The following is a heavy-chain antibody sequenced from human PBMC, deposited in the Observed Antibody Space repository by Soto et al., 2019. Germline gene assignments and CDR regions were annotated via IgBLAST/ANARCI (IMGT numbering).Heavy chain of an antibody. V-gene: IGHV4-31*03. Sequence: TLAPTSPVSRGSISSGSHFCSWVRQRPGEGLEWFGNIYYTGITYYNLSLKSRVAISVDTSKNHFSLTLTSLTAAATALYYCARVVLTPSTRGDRWGQGTLVTVSS. J-gene: IGHJ5*02. CDR2: IYYTGIT. CDR1: RGSISSGSHF. CDR3: ARVVLTPSTRGDR. D-gene: IGHD3-16*01.